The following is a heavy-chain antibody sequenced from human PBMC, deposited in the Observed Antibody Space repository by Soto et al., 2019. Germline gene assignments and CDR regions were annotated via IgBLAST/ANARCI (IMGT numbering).Heavy chain of an antibody. J-gene: IGHJ6*03. CDR2: ISSSSSTI. D-gene: IGHD2-2*02. Sequence: GGSLRLSCAASGFTFSSYSMNWVRQAPGKGLEWVSYISSSSSTIYYADSVKGRFTISRDNAKNSLYLQMNSLRAEDTAVYYCEGRVTYTYYYYYYMDVWGKGTTVTVSS. CDR3: EGRVTYTYYYYYYMDV. V-gene: IGHV3-48*01. CDR1: GFTFSSYS.